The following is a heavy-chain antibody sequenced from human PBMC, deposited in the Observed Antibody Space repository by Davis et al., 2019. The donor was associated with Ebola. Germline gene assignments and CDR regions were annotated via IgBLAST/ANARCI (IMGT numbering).Heavy chain of an antibody. J-gene: IGHJ5*02. D-gene: IGHD3-16*02. V-gene: IGHV4-34*01. CDR1: GGSFSGYY. CDR3: ATQPRMITFGGVIALP. Sequence: PSETLSLTCAVYGGSFSGYYWSWIRQPPGKGLEWIGEINHSGSTNYNPSLKSRVTISVDTSKNQFSLKLSSVTAADTAVYYCATQPRMITFGGVIALPWGQGTLVTVSS. CDR2: INHSGST.